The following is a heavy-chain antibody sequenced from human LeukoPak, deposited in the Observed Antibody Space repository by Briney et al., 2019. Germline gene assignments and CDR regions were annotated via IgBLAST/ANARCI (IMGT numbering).Heavy chain of an antibody. CDR3: ARHSVTTVTTGDY. V-gene: IGHV4-39*01. CDR1: GGSISSSSHY. D-gene: IGHD4-17*01. Sequence: SETLSLTCTVSGGSISSSSHYRGWIRQPPGKGLEWIGSIYYSGSTFYNPTLKSRVTLSVDTSKNQFSLKLTSVTAADTAVYYCARHSVTTVTTGDYWGQGTLVTVSS. CDR2: IYYSGST. J-gene: IGHJ4*02.